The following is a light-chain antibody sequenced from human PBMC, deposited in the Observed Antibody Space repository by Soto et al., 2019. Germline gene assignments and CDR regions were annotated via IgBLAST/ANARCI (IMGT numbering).Light chain of an antibody. CDR1: QSITGY. Sequence: DIQMTQSPSSLSASVGDRVTITCRASQSITGYLNWYQQKPGKAPKLLIYAASSLQSGVPSRFSGSGYGTDVTLTISSLQRDDFATSFCQQSLGIPYTFGQGTSLQTK. CDR2: AAS. V-gene: IGKV1-39*01. J-gene: IGKJ2*01. CDR3: QQSLGIPYT.